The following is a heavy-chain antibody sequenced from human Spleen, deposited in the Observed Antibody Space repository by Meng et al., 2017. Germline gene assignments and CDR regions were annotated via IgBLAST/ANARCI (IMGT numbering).Heavy chain of an antibody. J-gene: IGHJ4*02. CDR1: GYSFTSYW. V-gene: IGHV5-51*01. Sequence: KVSCKGSGYSFTSYWIGWVRQMPGKGLEWMGIIYPGDSDTRYSPSFQGQVTISADKSISTAYLQWSSLKASDTAMYYCARQKDSSSWYGLGYFDYWGQGTLVTVSS. D-gene: IGHD6-13*01. CDR3: ARQKDSSSWYGLGYFDY. CDR2: IYPGDSDT.